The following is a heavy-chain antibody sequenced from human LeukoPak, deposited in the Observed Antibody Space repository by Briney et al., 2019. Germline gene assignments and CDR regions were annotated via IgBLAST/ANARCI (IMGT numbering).Heavy chain of an antibody. CDR2: ISGSGAGT. D-gene: IGHD3-10*01. J-gene: IGHJ4*02. Sequence: GGSLRLSCAASGFTFSSFAMSWVRQAPGKGLDWVSSISGSGAGTYYADSVKGRFTISRDNSKNTLYLQMNSLRAEDTAVYYCAKKKILWFGELLFDYWGQGTLVTVSS. V-gene: IGHV3-23*01. CDR3: AKKKILWFGELLFDY. CDR1: GFTFSSFA.